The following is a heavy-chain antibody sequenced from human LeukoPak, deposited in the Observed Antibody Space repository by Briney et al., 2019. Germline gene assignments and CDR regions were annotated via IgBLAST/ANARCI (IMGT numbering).Heavy chain of an antibody. CDR3: AREFWGGYFDY. Sequence: ASVKVSCKASGFTFTSYYMHWVRQAPGQGLEWMGLINPSGTSTNYAQKFQGRVTMTRDTSTSTVYMELSSLRSEDTAVYYCAREFWGGYFDYWGLGTLVTVSS. V-gene: IGHV1-46*01. CDR1: GFTFTSYY. J-gene: IGHJ4*02. CDR2: INPSGTST. D-gene: IGHD7-27*01.